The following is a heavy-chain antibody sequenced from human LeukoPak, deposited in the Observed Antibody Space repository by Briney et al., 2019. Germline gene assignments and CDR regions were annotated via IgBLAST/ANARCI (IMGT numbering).Heavy chain of an antibody. CDR3: ARDRPHYDSSGYYPGLFDY. J-gene: IGHJ4*02. CDR1: GGTFNSYA. CDR2: IIPIFGTA. Sequence: SVKVSCKASGGTFNSYAISWVRQAPGQGLEWMGGIIPIFGTANYAQKFQGRVTITADESTSTAYMELSSLGSEDTAVYYCARDRPHYDSSGYYPGLFDYWGQGTLVTVSS. D-gene: IGHD3-22*01. V-gene: IGHV1-69*13.